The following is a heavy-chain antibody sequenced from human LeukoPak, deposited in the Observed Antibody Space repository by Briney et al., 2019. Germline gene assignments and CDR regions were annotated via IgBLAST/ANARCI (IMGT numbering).Heavy chain of an antibody. CDR2: INTKTGNP. CDR1: XXTFXXXA. V-gene: IGHV7-4-1*02. Sequence: SXXTFXXXAMNWVRQAPGQGLEWMGWINTKTGNPTYAQGFTGRSVFSLDTXVSTAYLQISSLKAEDTAVYYCXXGXRSQDAFDIWGQGTMVTVSS. J-gene: IGHJ3*02. CDR3: XXGXRSQDAFDI.